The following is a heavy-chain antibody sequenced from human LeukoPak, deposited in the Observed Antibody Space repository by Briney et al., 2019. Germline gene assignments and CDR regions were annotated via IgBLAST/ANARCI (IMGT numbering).Heavy chain of an antibody. CDR2: INPNSGGT. CDR3: ARGAATALAYYFDY. CDR1: GYTFTGYY. Sequence: GASVKVSCKASGYTFTGYYMHWVRQAPGQGLEWMGWINPNSGGTNYAQKFQGRVTMTRDTPISTAYMELSRLRSDDTAVYYCARGAATALAYYFDYWGQGTLVTVSS. D-gene: IGHD2-21*02. V-gene: IGHV1-2*02. J-gene: IGHJ4*02.